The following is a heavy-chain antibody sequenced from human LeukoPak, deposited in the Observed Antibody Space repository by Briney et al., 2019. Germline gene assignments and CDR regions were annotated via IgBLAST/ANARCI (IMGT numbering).Heavy chain of an antibody. D-gene: IGHD3-10*01. CDR3: ARVVGGNFYGSETDDY. CDR1: GDSLSSYG. CDR2: INPNSGGT. V-gene: IGHV1-2*02. J-gene: IGHJ4*02. Sequence: ASVKVSCKASGDSLSSYGIAWVRQAPGQGLEWMGWINPNSGGTNYAQNFQGRVTMTRDTSISTAYMELSSLRSDDTAVYYCARVVGGNFYGSETDDYWGQGTLVTVSS.